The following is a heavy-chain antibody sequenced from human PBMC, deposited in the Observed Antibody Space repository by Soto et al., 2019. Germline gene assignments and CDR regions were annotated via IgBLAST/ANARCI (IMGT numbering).Heavy chain of an antibody. J-gene: IGHJ6*03. CDR3: ARAVDSSGWDYYYYYMDV. CDR2: IYHSGST. D-gene: IGHD6-19*01. CDR1: SGSISSSNW. V-gene: IGHV4-4*02. Sequence: SETLSLTCAVSSGSISSSNWWSWVRQPPGKGLEWIGEIYHSGSTNYNPSLKSRVTISVDKSKNQFSLKLSSVTAADTAVYYCARAVDSSGWDYYYYYMDVWGKGTTVTVSS.